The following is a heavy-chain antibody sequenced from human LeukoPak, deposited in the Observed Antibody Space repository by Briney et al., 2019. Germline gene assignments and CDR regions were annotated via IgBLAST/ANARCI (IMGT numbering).Heavy chain of an antibody. CDR3: ARHVLTTVISRFYYNIGYFDY. J-gene: IGHJ4*02. CDR1: GGSFSDYY. CDR2: VNHSGST. V-gene: IGHV4-34*01. Sequence: PSETLSLTCAVYGGSFSDYYWSWIRQSPGKGLEWIGEVNHSGSTNYNPSLKSRVTISIDTSKNQFSLKLSSVTAADTAIYYCARHVLTTVISRFYYNIGYFDYWGQGTLVTVSS. D-gene: IGHD4-17*01.